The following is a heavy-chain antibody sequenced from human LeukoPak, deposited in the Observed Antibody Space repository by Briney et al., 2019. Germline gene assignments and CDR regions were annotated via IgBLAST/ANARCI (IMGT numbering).Heavy chain of an antibody. Sequence: GGSLRLSCAASGFTFSSYWMHWVRQAPGKGLVRVSRIKSDGSSTTYADSVKGRFTISRDNAKNTLYLEMNSLRAEDTAVYYCARASTAVTTRDYFDYWGQGTLVTVSS. D-gene: IGHD4-17*01. J-gene: IGHJ4*02. CDR1: GFTFSSYW. CDR3: ARASTAVTTRDYFDY. V-gene: IGHV3-74*01. CDR2: IKSDGSST.